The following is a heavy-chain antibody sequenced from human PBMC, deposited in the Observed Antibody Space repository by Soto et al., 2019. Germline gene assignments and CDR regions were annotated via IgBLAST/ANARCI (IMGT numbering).Heavy chain of an antibody. V-gene: IGHV3-48*01. CDR3: ARDGIDISGYERTLDY. CDR1: GFTFSSYS. D-gene: IGHD5-12*01. J-gene: IGHJ4*02. CDR2: ISSSSSTI. Sequence: EVQLVESGGGLVQPGGSLRLSCAASGFTFSSYSMNWVRQAPGKGLEWVSYISSSSSTIYYADSVKGRFTISRDNAKNSLYLQMNSLRAEDTAVYYCARDGIDISGYERTLDYWGQGTLVTVSS.